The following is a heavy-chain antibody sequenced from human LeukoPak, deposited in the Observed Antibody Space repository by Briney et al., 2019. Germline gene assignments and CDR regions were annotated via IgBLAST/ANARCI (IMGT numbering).Heavy chain of an antibody. Sequence: PGGSLRLSCAASRFTFSSYAMSWVRQAPGKGLEWVSAISGSGGITYYADSVKGRFTISRDNSENTLYLQMNSLRAEDTAVYYCASPRGVVPATRFSYYYMDVWGKGTTVTVSS. CDR1: RFTFSSYA. V-gene: IGHV3-23*01. CDR3: ASPRGVVPATRFSYYYMDV. J-gene: IGHJ6*03. CDR2: ISGSGGIT. D-gene: IGHD2-2*01.